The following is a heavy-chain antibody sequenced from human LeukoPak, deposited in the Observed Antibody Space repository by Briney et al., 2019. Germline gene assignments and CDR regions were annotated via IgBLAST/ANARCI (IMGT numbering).Heavy chain of an antibody. Sequence: GASVKVSCKASGYTFTSYAMHWVRQAPGQRLEWMGWINAGNGNTKYSQKFQGRVTITRDTSASTAYMELSSLRSEDTAVYYCARGRRSSSWYVFSPYYFDYWGQGTLVTVSS. CDR1: GYTFTSYA. V-gene: IGHV1-3*01. D-gene: IGHD6-13*01. J-gene: IGHJ4*02. CDR3: ARGRRSSSWYVFSPYYFDY. CDR2: INAGNGNT.